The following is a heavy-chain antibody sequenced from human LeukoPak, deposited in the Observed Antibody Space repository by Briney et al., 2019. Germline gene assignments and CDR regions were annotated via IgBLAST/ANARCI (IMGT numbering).Heavy chain of an antibody. CDR1: GFTFSNYG. CDR2: IWYDGSNK. J-gene: IGHJ4*02. Sequence: GSLRLSCAASGFTFSNYGMHWVRQAPGEGLEWVAVIWYDGSNKYYADSVKGRFTISRDNSKNTLYLQMNSLRAEDTAVYYCARDSGGSSVGFYFDYWGQGTLVTVSS. D-gene: IGHD2-15*01. CDR3: ARDSGGSSVGFYFDY. V-gene: IGHV3-33*01.